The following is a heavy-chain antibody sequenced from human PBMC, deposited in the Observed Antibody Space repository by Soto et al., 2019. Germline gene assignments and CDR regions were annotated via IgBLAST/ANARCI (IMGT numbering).Heavy chain of an antibody. CDR1: GFTFSSYW. Sequence: GSLRLSCAASGFTFSSYWMSWVRQAPGKGLEWVANIKQDGSEKYYVDSVKGRFTISRDNAKNSLYLQMNSLRAEDTALYFCAKDKLNSNYEYYFDSWGQGTLVTVSS. CDR2: IKQDGSEK. J-gene: IGHJ4*02. D-gene: IGHD4-4*01. CDR3: AKDKLNSNYEYYFDS. V-gene: IGHV3-7*03.